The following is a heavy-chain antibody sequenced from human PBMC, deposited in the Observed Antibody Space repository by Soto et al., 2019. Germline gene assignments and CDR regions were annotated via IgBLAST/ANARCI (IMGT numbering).Heavy chain of an antibody. CDR2: ISAYNGNT. V-gene: IGHV1-18*01. D-gene: IGHD3-16*02. CDR3: ARGVLNYDYVWGSYRPDYFDY. Sequence: GASVKVSCKASGYTFTSYGISWVRQAPGQGLEWMGWISAYNGNTNYAQKLQGRVTMTTDTSTSTAYMELRSLRSDDTAVYYCARGVLNYDYVWGSYRPDYFDYWGQGTLGTVSS. J-gene: IGHJ4*02. CDR1: GYTFTSYG.